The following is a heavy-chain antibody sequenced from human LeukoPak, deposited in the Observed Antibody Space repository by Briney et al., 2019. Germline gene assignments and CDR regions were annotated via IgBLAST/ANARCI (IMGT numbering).Heavy chain of an antibody. CDR1: GGTFSSYA. J-gene: IGHJ6*03. V-gene: IGHV1-69*01. Sequence: SVKVSCKASGGTFSSYAISWVRQAPGQGLEWMGGIIPIFGTANYAQKFQGRVAITADESTSTAYMELSSLRSEDTAVYYCARGRYYGSGRYPLYYYYYYYMDVWGKGTTVTISS. CDR3: ARGRYYGSGRYPLYYYYYYYMDV. CDR2: IIPIFGTA. D-gene: IGHD3-10*01.